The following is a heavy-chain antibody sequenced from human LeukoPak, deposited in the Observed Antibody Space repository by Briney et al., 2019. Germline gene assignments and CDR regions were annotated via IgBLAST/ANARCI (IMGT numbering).Heavy chain of an antibody. CDR2: INHSGST. D-gene: IGHD3-10*01. J-gene: IGHJ5*02. CDR1: GGSFSGYY. CDR3: ATHTLRPYYGSGRRPLGFDP. V-gene: IGHV4-34*01. Sequence: SETLSLTCAVYGGSFSGYYWSWIRQPPGKGLEWIGEINHSGSTNYNPSLKSRVTISVDTSKNQFSLKLSSVTAADTAAYYCATHTLRPYYGSGRRPLGFDPWGQGTLVTVSS.